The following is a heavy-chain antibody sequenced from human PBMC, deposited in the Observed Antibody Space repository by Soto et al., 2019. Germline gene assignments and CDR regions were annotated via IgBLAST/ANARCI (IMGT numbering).Heavy chain of an antibody. CDR2: IVVGSGNT. J-gene: IGHJ4*02. CDR1: GFTFTSSA. V-gene: IGHV1-58*01. Sequence: QMQLVQSGPEVKKPGTSVKVSCKASGFTFTSSAVQWVRQARGQRLEWIGWIVVGSGNTNYAQKFQERVTITRDMSTSTAYMELSSLRSEDTAVYYCAADLNGVVRGVDYWGQGTLVTVSS. CDR3: AADLNGVVRGVDY. D-gene: IGHD3-10*01.